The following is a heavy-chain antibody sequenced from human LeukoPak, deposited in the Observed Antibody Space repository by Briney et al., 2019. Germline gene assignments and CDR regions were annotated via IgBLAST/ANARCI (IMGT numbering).Heavy chain of an antibody. V-gene: IGHV3-11*04. CDR2: ISSSGSTI. CDR3: ARDAEYSSSSYVDY. CDR1: GFTFSDYY. D-gene: IGHD6-6*01. Sequence: GGSLRLSCAASGFTFSDYYMSWLRQAPGKGLEWVSYISSSGSTIYYADSVKGRFTISRDNAKNSLYLQMNSLRAEDTAVYYCARDAEYSSSSYVDYWGQGTLVTVSS. J-gene: IGHJ4*02.